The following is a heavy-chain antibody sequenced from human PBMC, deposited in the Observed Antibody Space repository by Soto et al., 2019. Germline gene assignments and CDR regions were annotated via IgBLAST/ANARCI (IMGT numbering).Heavy chain of an antibody. CDR1: GGSVSSGSYY. CDR3: ARGGYNLNSFDY. Sequence: QVQLQESGPGLVKPSETLSLTCTVSGGSVSSGSYYWSWIRQPPGKGLEWIGYIYYSGSTNYNPSLKSRVTISVDTSKNQFSLKLSSVTAADTAVYYCARGGYNLNSFDYWGQGTLVTVSS. V-gene: IGHV4-61*01. D-gene: IGHD1-1*01. J-gene: IGHJ4*02. CDR2: IYYSGST.